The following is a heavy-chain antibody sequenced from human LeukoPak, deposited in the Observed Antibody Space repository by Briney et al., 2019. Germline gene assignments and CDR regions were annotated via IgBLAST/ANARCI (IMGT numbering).Heavy chain of an antibody. D-gene: IGHD2-2*01. Sequence: PGGSLRLSCAASGFTFSSYAMTWVRQAPGKGLEWVSAISGGGGSTYYADSVKGRFTIPRDNSKNTLYLQMNSLRAEDTAVYYCAKRGRLLVVPAAFDPWGQGTLVTVSS. J-gene: IGHJ5*02. V-gene: IGHV3-23*01. CDR1: GFTFSSYA. CDR3: AKRGRLLVVPAAFDP. CDR2: ISGGGGST.